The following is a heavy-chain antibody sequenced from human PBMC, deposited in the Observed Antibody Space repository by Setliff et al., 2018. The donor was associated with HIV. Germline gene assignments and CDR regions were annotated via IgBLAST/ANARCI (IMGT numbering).Heavy chain of an antibody. V-gene: IGHV1-69*13. CDR1: GVTFNYSF. J-gene: IGHJ1*01. D-gene: IGHD3-22*01. CDR3: ARGADASGYFYREYFQH. Sequence: SVKVSCKASGVTFNYSFITWVRQAPGQGLEWMGGVVPTIHEATYAQKFQGRVTITAVESATTVYMEMSGLTSEDTAIYYCARGADASGYFYREYFQHWGQGTLVTVS. CDR2: VVPTIHEA.